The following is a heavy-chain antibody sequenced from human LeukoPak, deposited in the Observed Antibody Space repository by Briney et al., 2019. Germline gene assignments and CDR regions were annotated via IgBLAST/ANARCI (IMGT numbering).Heavy chain of an antibody. J-gene: IGHJ4*02. V-gene: IGHV3-30*18. CDR3: AKDRMEVTATLDY. CDR2: ISYDGSNK. CDR1: GFTFSSYG. D-gene: IGHD2-21*02. Sequence: GGSLRLSCADSGFTFSSYGMHWVRQAPGKGLEWVAVISYDGSNKYYADSAKGRFTISRDNSKNTLYLQMNSLRAEDTVVYYCAKDRMEVTATLDYWGQGTLVTVSS.